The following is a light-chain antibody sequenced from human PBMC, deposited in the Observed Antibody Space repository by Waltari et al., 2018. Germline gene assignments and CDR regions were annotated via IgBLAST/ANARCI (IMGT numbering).Light chain of an antibody. Sequence: SSELTQDPAVSVALGQTVRITCPGDSLRSYSATWYQQKAGQAPILVIYGQNNRPSGIPDRFSGSYSGRTASLTITGAQAEDEADYYCSSRDSGAHRHVFGTGTKVTVL. CDR1: SLRSYS. CDR2: GQN. V-gene: IGLV3-19*01. CDR3: SSRDSGAHRHV. J-gene: IGLJ1*01.